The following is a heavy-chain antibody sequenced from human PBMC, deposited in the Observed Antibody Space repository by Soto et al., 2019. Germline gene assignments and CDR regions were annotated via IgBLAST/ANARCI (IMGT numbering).Heavy chain of an antibody. V-gene: IGHV3-7*01. J-gene: IGHJ1*01. CDR1: GFMFSDYW. CDR3: ARGGSRYDY. CDR2: IKQDGSEK. D-gene: IGHD5-12*01. Sequence: GGSLRLSCAASGFMFSDYWMSWVRHAPGKGLEWVANIKQDGSEKYHVDSVKGRFTFSRENAKSSLYVQMNSLRAEDTAVYYCARGGSRYDYWGQGTLDTVS.